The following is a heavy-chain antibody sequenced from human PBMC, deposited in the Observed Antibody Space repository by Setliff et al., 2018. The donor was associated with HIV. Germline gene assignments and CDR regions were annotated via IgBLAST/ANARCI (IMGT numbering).Heavy chain of an antibody. CDR3: ARGPRYYDILTGPYYYYYYMDV. CDR2: INHSGSN. V-gene: IGHV4-34*01. D-gene: IGHD3-9*01. CDR1: GGSFSGYY. Sequence: SETLSLTCAVYGGSFSGYYWSWIRQPPGKGLEWIGEINHSGSNNYNPSLKSRVTISVDTSKNQFSLKLSSVTAADTAVYYCARGPRYYDILTGPYYYYYYMDVWGKGTTVTVSS. J-gene: IGHJ6*03.